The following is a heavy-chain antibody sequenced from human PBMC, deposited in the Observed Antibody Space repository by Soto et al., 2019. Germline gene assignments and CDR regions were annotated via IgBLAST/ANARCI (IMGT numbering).Heavy chain of an antibody. CDR2: INAGNGNT. CDR1: GYTFTSYA. D-gene: IGHD1-26*01. CDR3: ARDRGRRDAFDI. V-gene: IGHV1-3*01. J-gene: IGHJ3*02. Sequence: VASVKVSCKASGYTFTSYAMHWVRQAPGQRLEWMGWINAGNGNTKYSQKFQGRVTITRDTSASTAYMELSSLRSEDTAVYYCARDRGRRDAFDIWGQGTMVTVSS.